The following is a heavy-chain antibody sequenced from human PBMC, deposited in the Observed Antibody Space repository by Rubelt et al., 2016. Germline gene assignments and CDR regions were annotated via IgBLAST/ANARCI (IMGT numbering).Heavy chain of an antibody. D-gene: IGHD4-23*01. CDR2: ISAYNGNK. CDR3: ARDVGGNSVLYYFDY. V-gene: IGHV1-18*01. J-gene: IGHJ4*02. Sequence: QVQLVQSGAEVKKPGASVKVSCKASGYTFTSYGISWVRQAPGQGLEWMGWISAYNGNKNYAQMLQGRGTLTTDTCTSTAYMELRGLMSDDTAVYYCARDVGGNSVLYYFDYWGQGTLVTVSS. CDR1: GYTFTSYG.